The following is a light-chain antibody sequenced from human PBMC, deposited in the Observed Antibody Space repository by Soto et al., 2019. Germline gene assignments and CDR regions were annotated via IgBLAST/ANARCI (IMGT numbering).Light chain of an antibody. Sequence: EIVLTQSPATLSLSPGERATLSCRASQSVSSYLAWYQQKPGQAPRLLIYDASNRATGIPARFSGSGSGTDFTLTISSREPEDFAIYYGQQRINWPTFTFGGGTKVEIK. J-gene: IGKJ4*01. CDR1: QSVSSY. CDR2: DAS. V-gene: IGKV3-11*01. CDR3: QQRINWPTFT.